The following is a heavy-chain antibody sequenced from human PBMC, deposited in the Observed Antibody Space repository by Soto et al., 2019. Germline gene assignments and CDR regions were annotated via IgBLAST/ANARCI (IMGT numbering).Heavy chain of an antibody. CDR2: IYSGGST. CDR3: ARDQVGGMDV. J-gene: IGHJ6*02. Sequence: GGSLRLSCAASGVTFSSYWMHWVRQAPGKGLEWVSVIYSGGSTYYADSVKGRFTISRDNSKNTLYLQMNSLRAEDTAVYYCARDQVGGMDVWGQGTTVTVSS. CDR1: GVTFSSYW. V-gene: IGHV3-66*01.